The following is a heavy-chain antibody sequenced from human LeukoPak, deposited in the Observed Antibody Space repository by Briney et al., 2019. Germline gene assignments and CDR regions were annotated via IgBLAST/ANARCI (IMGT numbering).Heavy chain of an antibody. D-gene: IGHD4-17*01. V-gene: IGHV4-4*02. CDR3: ASLHDYGDPDAFDI. Sequence: SETLSLTCAVSGGSISSSNWWGWVRQPPGKGLEWIGEIYHSGSTNYNPSLKSRVTISVDKSKNQFSLKLSSVTAADTAVYYCASLHDYGDPDAFDIWGQGTMVTVSS. J-gene: IGHJ3*02. CDR2: IYHSGST. CDR1: GGSISSSNW.